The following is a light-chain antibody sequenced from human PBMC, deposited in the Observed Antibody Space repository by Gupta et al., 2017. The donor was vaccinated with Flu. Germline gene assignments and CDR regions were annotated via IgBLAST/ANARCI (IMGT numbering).Light chain of an antibody. CDR3: AAWDDSLNGWV. J-gene: IGLJ3*02. CDR2: SNN. Sequence: QSVLTQPPSASGTPGQRVTISCSGSSSNIGSNTVNWYQQLPETAPKLLIYSNNQRPSGVPDRFSGSKSGTSASLAISGLQSEDEADYHCAAWDDSLNGWVFGGGTKLTVL. CDR1: SSNIGSNT. V-gene: IGLV1-44*01.